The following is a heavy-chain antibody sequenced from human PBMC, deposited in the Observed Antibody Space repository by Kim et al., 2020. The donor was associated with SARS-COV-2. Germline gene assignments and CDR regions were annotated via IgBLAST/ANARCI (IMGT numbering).Heavy chain of an antibody. V-gene: IGHV3-30*01. J-gene: IGHJ5*02. D-gene: IGHD5-12*01. CDR3: ARDRAKSGYASPGWFDP. Sequence: VKGRFTISRDNSKNTLYLQMNSLRAEDTAVYYCARDRAKSGYASPGWFDPWGQGTLVTVSS.